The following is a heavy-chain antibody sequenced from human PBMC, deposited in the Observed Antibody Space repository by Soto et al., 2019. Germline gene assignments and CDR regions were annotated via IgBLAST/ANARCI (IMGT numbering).Heavy chain of an antibody. D-gene: IGHD3-10*01. CDR2: FRSGGGT. Sequence: SETLSLTCSVSGGSISSRESYWGWIRQPPGKGLEWIGYFRSGGGTSYNPSLKSRVAISADTSMKQFSLRLSSVTAADTAVYYCVRQGIGVLHGLVDVWGQGTTVTVSS. V-gene: IGHV4-61*05. J-gene: IGHJ6*02. CDR3: VRQGIGVLHGLVDV. CDR1: GGSISSRESY.